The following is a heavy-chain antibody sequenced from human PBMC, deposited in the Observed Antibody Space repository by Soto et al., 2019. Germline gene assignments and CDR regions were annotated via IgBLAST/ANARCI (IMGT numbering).Heavy chain of an antibody. J-gene: IGHJ4*02. CDR3: TTGLSNGYYNFDY. V-gene: IGHV3-15*01. CDR2: IKGKADGGTT. CDR1: GFTFSNAW. D-gene: IGHD3-22*01. Sequence: QLVESGGGLVKPGGSLRLSCAASGFTFSNAWMSWVRQAPGKGLEWVGRIKGKADGGTTDYAAPVKGRITISRDHSKDTLYLQMNSLKTEDTAVYYCTTGLSNGYYNFDYWGQGTPVTVSS.